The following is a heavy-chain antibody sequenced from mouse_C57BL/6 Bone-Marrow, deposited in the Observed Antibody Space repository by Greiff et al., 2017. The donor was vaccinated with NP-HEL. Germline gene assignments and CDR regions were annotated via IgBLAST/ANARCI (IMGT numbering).Heavy chain of an antibody. V-gene: IGHV5-4*03. CDR1: GFTFSSYA. D-gene: IGHD1-1*01. CDR2: ISDGGSYT. J-gene: IGHJ1*03. Sequence: EVKLMESGGGLVKPGGSLKLSCAASGFTFSSYAMSWVRQTPEKRLEWVATISDGGSYTYYPDNVKGRFTISRDNAKNNLYLQMRHLKSEDTAMDYCASRGVVATDWYFDVWGTGTTVTVSS. CDR3: ASRGVVATDWYFDV.